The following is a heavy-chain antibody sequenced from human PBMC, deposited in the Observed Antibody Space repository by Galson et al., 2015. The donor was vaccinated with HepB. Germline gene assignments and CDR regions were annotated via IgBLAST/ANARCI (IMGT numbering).Heavy chain of an antibody. D-gene: IGHD5-12*01. Sequence: ETLSLTCTVSGDSISSSSYYWGWIRQPPGKGLERIGSIYYSGSTYYKPSLKSRVTISVDTSKDQFSLKLSSVTAADTAVYYCVGGLEGLIVTMPRRLRAEPFFDFWGQGTLVTVSS. CDR1: GDSISSSSYY. CDR3: VGGLEGLIVTMPRRLRAEPFFDF. CDR2: IYYSGST. V-gene: IGHV4-39*01. J-gene: IGHJ4*02.